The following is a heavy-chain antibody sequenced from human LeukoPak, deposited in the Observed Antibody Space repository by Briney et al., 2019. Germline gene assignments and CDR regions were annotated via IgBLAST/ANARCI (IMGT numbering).Heavy chain of an antibody. V-gene: IGHV3-33*06. J-gene: IGHJ4*02. CDR1: GFTFSNCG. D-gene: IGHD2-8*02. Sequence: PGGSLRLSCAASGFTFSNCGMHWVRQAPGKGLEWVAVIWYDGSCKYYADSVKGRFTISRDNSKNTLYLQMNSLRAEDTAVYYCAKDFYVGPVLARYFDYWGQGTLVTVSS. CDR3: AKDFYVGPVLARYFDY. CDR2: IWYDGSCK.